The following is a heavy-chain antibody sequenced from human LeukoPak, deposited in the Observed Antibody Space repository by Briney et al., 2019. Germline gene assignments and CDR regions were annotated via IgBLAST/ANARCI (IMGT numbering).Heavy chain of an antibody. Sequence: SETLSLTCTVSGGSVSGGSYYWSWIRQPPGKGLEWIGYIFYIGSTNYNPSLKSRVTISVDTSKNQFSLKLRSVTAADTAVYYCARVSDILTGYPFDYWGQGTLVTVSS. CDR2: IFYIGST. CDR3: ARVSDILTGYPFDY. J-gene: IGHJ4*02. CDR1: GGSVSGGSYY. V-gene: IGHV4-61*01. D-gene: IGHD3-9*01.